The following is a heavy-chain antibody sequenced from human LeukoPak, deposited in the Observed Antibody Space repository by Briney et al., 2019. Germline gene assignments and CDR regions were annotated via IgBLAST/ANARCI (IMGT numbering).Heavy chain of an antibody. J-gene: IGHJ4*02. CDR1: GYTFTSYG. Sequence: ASVKVSCKASGYTFTSYGISWVRQAPGQGLEWMGWISAYNGNTNLAQKLQGRVSRTAETSTSTAYMELRSLRSDDTAVYYCARDARMRELLPGYWGQGTLVTGS. CDR2: ISAYNGNT. CDR3: ARDARMRELLPGY. V-gene: IGHV1-18*01. D-gene: IGHD1-26*01.